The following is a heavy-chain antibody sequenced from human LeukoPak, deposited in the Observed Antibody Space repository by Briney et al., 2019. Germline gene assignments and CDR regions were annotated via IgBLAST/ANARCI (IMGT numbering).Heavy chain of an antibody. Sequence: ASVKVSCKASGYTFTGYYMHWVRQAPGHGLEWVGWINPNCGSTNYTQKFQGRVTMPRDTSISTAYMELSRLRSDDTAVYYCARDIGGAVGAHLDYWGQGTLVTVSS. D-gene: IGHD1-26*01. J-gene: IGHJ4*02. CDR1: GYTFTGYY. V-gene: IGHV1-2*02. CDR2: INPNCGST. CDR3: ARDIGGAVGAHLDY.